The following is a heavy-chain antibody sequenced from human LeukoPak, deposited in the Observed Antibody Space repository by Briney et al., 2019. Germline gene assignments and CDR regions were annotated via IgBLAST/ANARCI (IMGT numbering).Heavy chain of an antibody. J-gene: IGHJ4*02. CDR3: ARGLDCRSTSCYLDN. Sequence: GGSLRLSCAASGFTFSSYSMNWVRQAPGKGLEWVSSISSSSSYIYYADSVKGRFTISRDNAKNSLDLQINSLGAEDTAVCYCARGLDCRSTSCYLDNWGQGTLVTVSS. D-gene: IGHD2-2*01. CDR1: GFTFSSYS. V-gene: IGHV3-21*01. CDR2: ISSSSSYI.